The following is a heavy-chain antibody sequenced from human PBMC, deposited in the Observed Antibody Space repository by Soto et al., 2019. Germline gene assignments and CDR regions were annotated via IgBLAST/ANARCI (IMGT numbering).Heavy chain of an antibody. CDR2: IYSGGST. D-gene: IGHD3-10*01. J-gene: IGHJ4*02. V-gene: IGHV3-66*01. Sequence: GGSLRLSCAASGFTVSSNYMSWVRQAPGKGLEWVSVIYSGGSTYYADSVKGRFTISRDNSKNTLYLQMNSLRAEDTAVYYCAKTPLWFGELLIPYYFDYWGQGTLVTVSS. CDR3: AKTPLWFGELLIPYYFDY. CDR1: GFTVSSNY.